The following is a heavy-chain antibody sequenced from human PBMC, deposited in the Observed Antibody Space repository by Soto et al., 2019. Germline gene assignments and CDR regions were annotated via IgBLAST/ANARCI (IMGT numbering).Heavy chain of an antibody. V-gene: IGHV4-59*01. CDR3: ATEAGVRYPFDP. J-gene: IGHJ5*02. Sequence: SETLSLTCTVSGDSINSYYWSWIRQPPGKGLEWIGYIYDSGSTNYNPSPKSRVTISVDTSKNQFSLKLTSVTAADTAMYYCATEAGVRYPFDPWGQGTLVTVSS. CDR1: GDSINSYY. D-gene: IGHD3-9*01. CDR2: IYDSGST.